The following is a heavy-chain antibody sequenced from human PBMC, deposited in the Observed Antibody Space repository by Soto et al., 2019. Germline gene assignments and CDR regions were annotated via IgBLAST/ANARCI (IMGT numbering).Heavy chain of an antibody. J-gene: IGHJ3*02. Sequence: SETLSLTCTVSGGSVSSGSYYWSWIRQPPGKGLEWIGYIYYSGSTNYNPSLKSRVTISVDTSKNQFSLKLSSVTAADTAVYYCARGRDYYDYVWAPDAFDIWGQGTMVTVSS. V-gene: IGHV4-61*01. D-gene: IGHD3-16*01. CDR3: ARGRDYYDYVWAPDAFDI. CDR1: GGSVSSGSYY. CDR2: IYYSGST.